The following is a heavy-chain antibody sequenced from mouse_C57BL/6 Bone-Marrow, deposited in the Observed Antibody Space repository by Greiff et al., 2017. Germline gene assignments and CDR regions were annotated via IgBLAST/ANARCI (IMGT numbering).Heavy chain of an antibody. Sequence: QVQLQQSGAELARPGASVKLSCKASGYTFTSYGISWVKQRTGQGLEWIGEIYPRSGYTYYNEKFKGKATLTADKSSSTAYMELRSLTSEDSAVYCGAREGITTFEGFAYWGQGTLVTVSA. CDR1: GYTFTSYG. J-gene: IGHJ3*01. D-gene: IGHD1-1*01. CDR2: IYPRSGYT. CDR3: AREGITTFEGFAY. V-gene: IGHV1-81*01.